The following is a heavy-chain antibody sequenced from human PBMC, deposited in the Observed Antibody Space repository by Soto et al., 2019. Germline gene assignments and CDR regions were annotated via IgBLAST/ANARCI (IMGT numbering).Heavy chain of an antibody. D-gene: IGHD2-15*01. V-gene: IGHV3-30*18. Sequence: QVQLVESGGGVVQPGRSPRLSCAASGFTFSNFGMHWVHQAPGKGLEWVAAISSDGGDKYYSHSVKDRFTISRDNSKNTLFLQMNSLRVEDTAVYYCVKGSEVARQELDHWGQGILVTVSS. J-gene: IGHJ4*02. CDR3: VKGSEVARQELDH. CDR2: ISSDGGDK. CDR1: GFTFSNFG.